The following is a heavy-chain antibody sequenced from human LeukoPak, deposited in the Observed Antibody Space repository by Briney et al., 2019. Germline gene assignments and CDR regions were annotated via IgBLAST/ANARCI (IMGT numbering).Heavy chain of an antibody. J-gene: IGHJ4*02. Sequence: SETLSLTCTVSGGSISSYYWSWIRQPAGKGLEWIGRIYTSGSTNYNPSPKSRVTMSVDTSKNQFSLRLSSVTAADTAVYYCARDKYYDSSGYAVFDYWGQGTLVTVSS. CDR1: GGSISSYY. CDR2: IYTSGST. V-gene: IGHV4-4*07. D-gene: IGHD3-22*01. CDR3: ARDKYYDSSGYAVFDY.